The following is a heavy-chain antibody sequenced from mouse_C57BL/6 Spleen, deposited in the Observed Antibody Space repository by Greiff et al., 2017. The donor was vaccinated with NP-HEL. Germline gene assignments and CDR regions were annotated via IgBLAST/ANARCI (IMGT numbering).Heavy chain of an antibody. D-gene: IGHD2-9*01. CDR3: ARGPTMVTTEAWFAY. Sequence: EVQLQQSGPVLVKPGPSVKISCKASGFTFTDYYMHWVKQSHGKSLEWIGLVYPYNGGTSYNQKFKGKATLTVDTSSSTAYMELSSLTSEDSAVYYGARGPTMVTTEAWFAYWGQGTLVTVSA. CDR1: GFTFTDYY. CDR2: VYPYNGGT. J-gene: IGHJ3*01. V-gene: IGHV1-36*01.